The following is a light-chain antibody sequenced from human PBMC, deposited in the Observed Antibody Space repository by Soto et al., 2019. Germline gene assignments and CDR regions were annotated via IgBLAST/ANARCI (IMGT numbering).Light chain of an antibody. Sequence: DIPITQSPSPLCASVGDRATITCQASQNINNYLNWYQQKPGRAPKLLIYDASNLEVGVHSRFRGSGSGTDFLFTISRLQPEDIATYDGPQYDTLPTFGQGTRLEIK. J-gene: IGKJ5*01. V-gene: IGKV1-33*01. CDR2: DAS. CDR3: PQYDTLPT. CDR1: QNINNY.